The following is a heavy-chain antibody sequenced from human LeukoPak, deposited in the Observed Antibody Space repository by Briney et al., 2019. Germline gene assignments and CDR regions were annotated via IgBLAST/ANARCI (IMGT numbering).Heavy chain of an antibody. V-gene: IGHV4-39*07. D-gene: IGHD7-27*01. CDR1: GGSISSSSHY. J-gene: IGHJ4*02. CDR2: IHNGGST. Sequence: SETLSLTCTVSGGSISSSSHYWGWIRQPPGNGLEWIGNIHNGGSTYYNPSLESRVTMSVDTSKNQVSLRLTSVTAADTAVYYCARESSWGNFDYWGQGTLVTVSS. CDR3: ARESSWGNFDY.